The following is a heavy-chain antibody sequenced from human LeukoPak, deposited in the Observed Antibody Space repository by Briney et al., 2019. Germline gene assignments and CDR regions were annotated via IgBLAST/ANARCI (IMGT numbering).Heavy chain of an antibody. CDR2: IKQDGSQK. CDR3: ARVRDIVVVVAATHVYYYGMDV. J-gene: IGHJ6*04. V-gene: IGHV3-7*03. CDR1: GFTFSSYW. Sequence: GGSLILSCAASGFTFSSYWMSWVRQAPGKGLEWVANIKQDGSQKYYVDSVKGRFTISRDNAKNSLYLQMNSLRAEDTAVYYCARVRDIVVVVAATHVYYYGMDVWGKGTTVTVSS. D-gene: IGHD2-15*01.